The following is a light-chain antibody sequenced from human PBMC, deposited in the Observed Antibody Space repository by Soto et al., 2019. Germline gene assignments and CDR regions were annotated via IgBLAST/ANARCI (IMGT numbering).Light chain of an antibody. V-gene: IGKV3-11*01. CDR2: DAS. CDR1: QDISNY. J-gene: IGKJ5*01. Sequence: TQSQSSLSASVGVRVTLTCQASQDISNYLAWYQQKPGQAPRLLIYDASNRATGIPARFSGSGSGTDFTLTISSLEPEDFAVYYCQQRRNWPPGITFGQGTRLEIK. CDR3: QQRRNWPPGIT.